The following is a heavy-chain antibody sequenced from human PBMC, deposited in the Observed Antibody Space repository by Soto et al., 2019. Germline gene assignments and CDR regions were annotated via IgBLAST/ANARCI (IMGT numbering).Heavy chain of an antibody. CDR3: ARPKRSGYDRGDSYYHTMDV. D-gene: IGHD2-21*02. CDR2: ILPMFGAG. CDR1: GGTSSNFV. J-gene: IGHJ6*02. V-gene: IGHV1-69*06. Sequence: QMQLVQSGAEVKKSGSSVKVSCKASGGTSSNFVITWVRQVPGQGLEWLGGILPMFGAGKYAQKFQDRLTTTAERSTNTAAMELGSLRPDDTAVYYCARPKRSGYDRGDSYYHTMDVWGHGTTVTVS.